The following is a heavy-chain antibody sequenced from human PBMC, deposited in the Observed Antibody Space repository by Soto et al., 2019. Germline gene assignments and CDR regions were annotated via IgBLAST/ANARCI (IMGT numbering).Heavy chain of an antibody. Sequence: PSETLSLTCPVSGGSISSGGYYWSWIRQHPGKGLEWIGYIYYSGSTYYNPSLKSRVTISVDTSKNQFSLKLSSVTAADTAVYYCARDRMNANYVWGSYRSPDAFDIWGQGTMVTVS. CDR1: GGSISSGGYY. D-gene: IGHD3-16*02. V-gene: IGHV4-31*03. J-gene: IGHJ3*02. CDR2: IYYSGST. CDR3: ARDRMNANYVWGSYRSPDAFDI.